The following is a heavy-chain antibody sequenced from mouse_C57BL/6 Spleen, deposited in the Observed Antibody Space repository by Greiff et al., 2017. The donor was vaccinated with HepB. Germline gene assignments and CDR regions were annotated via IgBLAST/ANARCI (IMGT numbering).Heavy chain of an antibody. V-gene: IGHV5-17*01. CDR3: ARRVYYYGSSYDYFDY. D-gene: IGHD1-1*01. CDR2: ISSGSSTI. J-gene: IGHJ2*01. CDR1: GFTFSDYG. Sequence: EVQVVESGGGLVKPGGSLKLSCAASGFTFSDYGMHWVRQAPEKGLEWVAYISSGSSTIYYADTVKGRFTISRDNAKNTLFLQMTSLRSEDTAMYYCARRVYYYGSSYDYFDYWGQGTTLTVSS.